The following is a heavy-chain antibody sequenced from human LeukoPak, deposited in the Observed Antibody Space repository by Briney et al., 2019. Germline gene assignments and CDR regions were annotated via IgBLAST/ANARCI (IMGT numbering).Heavy chain of an antibody. CDR2: IYTSGST. V-gene: IGHV4-61*02. D-gene: IGHD3-22*01. CDR3: ARETYDSSGLDY. Sequence: SQTLSLTCTVSGGSISSGSYYWRWIRQPAGKGLEWIGRIYTSGSTNYNPSLMSRVTISVDTSKNQFSLKLSSVTAADTAVYYCARETYDSSGLDYWGQGTLVTVSS. CDR1: GGSISSGSYY. J-gene: IGHJ4*02.